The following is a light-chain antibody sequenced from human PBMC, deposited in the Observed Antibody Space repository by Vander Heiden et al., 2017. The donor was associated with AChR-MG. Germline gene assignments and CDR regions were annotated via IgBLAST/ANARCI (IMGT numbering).Light chain of an antibody. V-gene: IGLV6-57*03. J-gene: IGLJ2*01. CDR1: GGSIPSNS. CDR2: EDN. CDR3: QSYDNTNHGV. Sequence: NFVLTQPHSVPESPGNTVTIPCTRSGGSIPSNSVLWYHQRPGSAPTTVIFEDNHRPSGVPDRFSCSIDSSSNSASLIISGLKTEDEADYYCQSYDNTNHGVFGGGTKLTVL.